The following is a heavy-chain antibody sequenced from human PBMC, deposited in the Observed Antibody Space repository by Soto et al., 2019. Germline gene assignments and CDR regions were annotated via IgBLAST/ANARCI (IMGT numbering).Heavy chain of an antibody. J-gene: IGHJ6*02. V-gene: IGHV3-30*18. CDR1: GFTFSSYG. Sequence: PGGSLRLSCAASGFTFSSYGMQWVRQAPGKGLEWVAVISYDGSNKYYADSVKGRFTISRDNSKNTLYLQMNSLRAEDTAVYYCAKDIYGHYYGWGPLDVWGQGTTVTVSS. D-gene: IGHD3-10*01. CDR2: ISYDGSNK. CDR3: AKDIYGHYYGWGPLDV.